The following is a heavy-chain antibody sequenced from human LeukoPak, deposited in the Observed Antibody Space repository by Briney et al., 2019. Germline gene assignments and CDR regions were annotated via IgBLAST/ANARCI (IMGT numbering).Heavy chain of an antibody. D-gene: IGHD3-3*01. CDR3: AGDQVGLEWLFRYYYYYGMDV. CDR2: ISSDGSST. Sequence: GGSLRLSCAASGFTFSSYWMHWVRQAPGKGLVWVSRISSDGSSTSYADSVKGRFTISRDNAKNTLYLQMNSLRAEDTAVYYCAGDQVGLEWLFRYYYYYGMDVWGQGTTVTVSS. CDR1: GFTFSSYW. V-gene: IGHV3-74*01. J-gene: IGHJ6*02.